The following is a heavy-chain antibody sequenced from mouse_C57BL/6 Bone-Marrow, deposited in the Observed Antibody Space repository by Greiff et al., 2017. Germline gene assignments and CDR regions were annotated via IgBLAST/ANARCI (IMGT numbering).Heavy chain of an antibody. D-gene: IGHD2-3*01. CDR1: GFNIKDDY. J-gene: IGHJ4*01. Sequence: VQLQQSGAELVRPGASVKLSCTASGFNIKDDYMHWVKQRPEQGLAWIGWIDPENGDTEYASKFQGKATITADTSANTAYLQLSSLTSEDTAVYYCTTKGVGWLLRVYAMDYWGQGTSVTVSS. V-gene: IGHV14-4*01. CDR3: TTKGVGWLLRVYAMDY. CDR2: IDPENGDT.